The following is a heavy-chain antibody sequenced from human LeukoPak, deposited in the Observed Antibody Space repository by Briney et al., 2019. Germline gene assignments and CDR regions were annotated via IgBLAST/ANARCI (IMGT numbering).Heavy chain of an antibody. Sequence: PSETLSLTCTVSGGSVTSYYWSWIRQPLEKGLEWIGHIYYNGGTNYNPSLKSRITISLDTSKNQFSLRLSSVTDADTAVYYCAGGGDKAKTGYWGQGTLVTAFS. CDR3: AGGGDKAKTGY. J-gene: IGHJ4*02. V-gene: IGHV4-59*08. CDR1: GGSVTSYY. D-gene: IGHD2-15*01. CDR2: IYYNGGT.